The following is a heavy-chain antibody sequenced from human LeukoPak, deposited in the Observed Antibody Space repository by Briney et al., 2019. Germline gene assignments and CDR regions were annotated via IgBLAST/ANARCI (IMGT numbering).Heavy chain of an antibody. Sequence: SETLSLTCTVSGGSISSSSYYWGWIRQPPGKGLEWIGSIYYSGSTYYNPSLKSRVTISVDTSKNQFSLKLNSVTAADTAVYYCARRAVPGPDAAAFDYWGQGTLVTVSS. V-gene: IGHV4-39*01. CDR3: ARRAVPGPDAAAFDY. CDR1: GGSISSSSYY. D-gene: IGHD6-19*01. J-gene: IGHJ4*02. CDR2: IYYSGST.